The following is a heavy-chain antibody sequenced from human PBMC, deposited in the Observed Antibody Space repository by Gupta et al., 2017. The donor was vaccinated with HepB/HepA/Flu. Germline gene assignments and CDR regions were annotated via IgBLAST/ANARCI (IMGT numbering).Heavy chain of an antibody. J-gene: IGHJ4*02. D-gene: IGHD2-15*01. CDR3: ASGANCSGGSCYSSDY. Sequence: QVQLQQWGAGLLKPSEPLSLTCAVYGGSFRGYYWSWIRQPPGKGLEWIGEINHSGSTNYNPSLKSRVTISVDTSKNQFSLKLSSVTAADTAVYYCASGANCSGGSCYSSDYWGQGTLVTVSS. V-gene: IGHV4-34*01. CDR2: INHSGST. CDR1: GGSFRGYY.